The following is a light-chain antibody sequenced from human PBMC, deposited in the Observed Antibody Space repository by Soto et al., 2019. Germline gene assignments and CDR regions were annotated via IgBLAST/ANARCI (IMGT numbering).Light chain of an antibody. V-gene: IGKV1-5*03. Sequence: DIQMTQSPSTLSGSVGDRVTITCRASQTISSWLAWYQQKPGKAPKLLIYKASTLKSGVPSRFSGSGSGTEFTLTISSLQPDDFATYYCQHYNSYXEAFGKGTKV. CDR1: QTISSW. CDR2: KAS. CDR3: QHYNSYXEA. J-gene: IGKJ1*01.